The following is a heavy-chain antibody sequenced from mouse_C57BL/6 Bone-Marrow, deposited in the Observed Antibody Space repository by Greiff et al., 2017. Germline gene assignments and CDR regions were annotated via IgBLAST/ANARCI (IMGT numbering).Heavy chain of an antibody. Sequence: QVQLQQSGAELVKPGASVKLSCKASGYTFTSYWMPWVKQRPGRGLEWIGRIDPNSGGTKYNEKFKSKATLTVDKPSSTAYMQLSSLTSEDSAVDDCARWGDSHYYAMDYWGQGTSVTVSS. J-gene: IGHJ4*01. CDR2: IDPNSGGT. CDR3: ARWGDSHYYAMDY. CDR1: GYTFTSYW. V-gene: IGHV1-72*01.